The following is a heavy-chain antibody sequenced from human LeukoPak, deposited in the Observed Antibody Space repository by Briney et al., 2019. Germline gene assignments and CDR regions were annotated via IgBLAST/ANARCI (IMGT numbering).Heavy chain of an antibody. CDR1: GFTFSSYS. V-gene: IGHV3-21*04. J-gene: IGHJ6*02. Sequence: GGSLRLSCAASGFTFSSYSMNWVRQAPGKGLEWVSSISSSSSYIYYADSVKGRFTISRDNSKNTLYLQMNSLRAEDTAVYYCAKVLGAVAGSLPYYYGMDVWGQGTTVTVSS. CDR2: ISSSSSYI. D-gene: IGHD6-19*01. CDR3: AKVLGAVAGSLPYYYGMDV.